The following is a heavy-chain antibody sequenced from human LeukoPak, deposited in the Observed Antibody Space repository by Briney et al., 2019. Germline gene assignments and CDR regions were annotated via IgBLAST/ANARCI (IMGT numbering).Heavy chain of an antibody. CDR2: MNTYSGNT. CDR1: GYTFSIYG. CDR3: ARGAYDFGDYGVSNYYHYMDV. D-gene: IGHD4-17*01. V-gene: IGHV1-18*01. J-gene: IGHJ6*03. Sequence: ASVRVSCKASGYTFSIYGFSWVRQAPGQGLEWMGWMNTYSGNTNYAQKFQGRVTMTTDTSTSTAYMDLRSLRSDDTAVYYCARGAYDFGDYGVSNYYHYMDVWGKGTTVTVSS.